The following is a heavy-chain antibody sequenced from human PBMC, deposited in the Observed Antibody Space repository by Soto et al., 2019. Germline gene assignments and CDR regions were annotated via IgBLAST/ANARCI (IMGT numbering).Heavy chain of an antibody. CDR3: AKVLNRKDYYYYGMDV. Sequence: GGSLRLSCAASGFTFSSYGMHWVRQAPGKGLEWVAVISYDGSNKYYADSVKGRFTISRDNSKNTLYPQMNSLRAEDTAVYYCAKVLNRKDYYYYGMDVWGQGTTVTVSS. J-gene: IGHJ6*02. CDR2: ISYDGSNK. V-gene: IGHV3-30*18. CDR1: GFTFSSYG.